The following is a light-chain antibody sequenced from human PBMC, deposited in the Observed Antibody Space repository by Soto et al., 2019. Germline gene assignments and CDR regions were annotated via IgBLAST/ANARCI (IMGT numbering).Light chain of an antibody. V-gene: IGLV1-44*01. Sequence: QSVLPQPPSASAPPGQGVTISCSGGSSNIGDNPVNWYQHLPGAAPTLLIYNNNQRPSGVPDRFSGSKSGASASLAISGLRSEDEADYYCSTWDDTLDAYVFGTGTKVTVL. CDR3: STWDDTLDAYV. CDR1: SSNIGDNP. J-gene: IGLJ1*01. CDR2: NNN.